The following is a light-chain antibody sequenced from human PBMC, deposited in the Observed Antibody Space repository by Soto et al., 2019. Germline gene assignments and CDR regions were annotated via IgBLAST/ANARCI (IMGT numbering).Light chain of an antibody. J-gene: IGKJ1*01. CDR1: QSVSSSY. V-gene: IGKV3-20*01. CDR2: GAS. Sequence: EIVLTQSPGTLSLSPGERATLSCRASQSVSSSYLAWYQQKPGQAPRLLIYGASSRATGIPDRFSGSGSGTDFTLTISRLEPEDLAVYYCQQYGISPPRTFGQGTKVQI. CDR3: QQYGISPPRT.